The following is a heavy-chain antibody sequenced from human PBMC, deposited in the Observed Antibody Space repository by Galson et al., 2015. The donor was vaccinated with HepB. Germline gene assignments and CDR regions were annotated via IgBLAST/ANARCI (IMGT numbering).Heavy chain of an antibody. CDR1: GFAFSSFS. V-gene: IGHV3-48*01. CDR2: ISTRNSGI. Sequence: SLRLSCAASGFAFSSFSMNWVRQAPGKGLEWVAHISTRNSGIYYADGVKGRFTISRDDAKNSLHLQMDSLRVEDTAVYYCLRDWRIQWGQGTLVTVSS. CDR3: LRDWRIQ. J-gene: IGHJ4*02.